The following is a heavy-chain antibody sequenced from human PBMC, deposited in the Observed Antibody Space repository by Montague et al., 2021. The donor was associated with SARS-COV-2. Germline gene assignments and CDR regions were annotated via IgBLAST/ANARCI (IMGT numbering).Heavy chain of an antibody. V-gene: IGHV4-34*01. D-gene: IGHD3-22*01. Sequence: SETLSLTCAVYGESFSGHYWTWIRQPPGKGREGMGEIYHTGTTNYNPPLKSRVTIPVDTSKNQFSLKLRSVTAADTAVYYCARGRIELSMIVVVMTGASYYMDVWGKGTTVTVPS. CDR1: GESFSGHY. J-gene: IGHJ6*03. CDR2: IYHTGTT. CDR3: ARGRIELSMIVVVMTGASYYMDV.